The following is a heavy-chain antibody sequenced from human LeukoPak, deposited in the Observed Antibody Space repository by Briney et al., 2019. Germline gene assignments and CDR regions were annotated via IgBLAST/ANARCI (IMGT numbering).Heavy chain of an antibody. J-gene: IGHJ4*02. Sequence: ASVKVSCKTSGYTFTDYYIHWVRQAPGQGLEWMGWINPHSGGTNYAQQFQARVTMTRDTSISTAYMELSRLRSDDTAVYYCARFDQVSETAGGYWGQGTLVTVSS. CDR2: INPHSGGT. V-gene: IGHV1-2*02. CDR3: ARFDQVSETAGGY. CDR1: GYTFTDYY. D-gene: IGHD5/OR15-5a*01.